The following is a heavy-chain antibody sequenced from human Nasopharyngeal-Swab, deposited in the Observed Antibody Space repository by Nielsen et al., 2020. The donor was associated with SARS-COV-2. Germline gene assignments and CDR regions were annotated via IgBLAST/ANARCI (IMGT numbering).Heavy chain of an antibody. CDR3: AKDPLGEWELLFAFDI. J-gene: IGHJ3*02. D-gene: IGHD1-26*01. CDR1: GFGFSSSW. V-gene: IGHV3-9*01. Sequence: SLKISCAASGFGFSSSWMSWVRQAPGKGLEWVSGISWNSGSIGYADSVKGRFTISRDNAKNSLYLQMNSLRAEDTALYYCAKDPLGEWELLFAFDIWGQGTMVTVSS. CDR2: ISWNSGSI.